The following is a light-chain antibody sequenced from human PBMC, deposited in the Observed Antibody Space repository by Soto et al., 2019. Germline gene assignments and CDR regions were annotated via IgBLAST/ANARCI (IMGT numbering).Light chain of an antibody. Sequence: DIHMTQSPSSLSASVGYVVTITCRASQSISRWLAWYQEKPGKAPKVLIYDASNLESGVPSRFSGSGSGTEFTLTISRLQPDDFATYYCQQYSSYWTFGQGTKVDIK. J-gene: IGKJ1*01. CDR2: DAS. V-gene: IGKV1-5*01. CDR3: QQYSSYWT. CDR1: QSISRW.